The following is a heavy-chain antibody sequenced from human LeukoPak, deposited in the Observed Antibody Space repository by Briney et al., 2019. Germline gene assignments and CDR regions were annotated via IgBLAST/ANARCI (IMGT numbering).Heavy chain of an antibody. V-gene: IGHV4-39*07. D-gene: IGHD2-21*02. J-gene: IGHJ4*02. Sequence: SSETLSLTCTASGGSISSYYWSWIRQPPGKGLEWIGSIYYSGSTYYNPSLKSRVTISVDTSKNQFSLKVSSVTAADTAVYYCARRYSGIVVVTATPDFDYWGQGTLVTVSS. CDR1: GGSISSYY. CDR3: ARRYSGIVVVTATPDFDY. CDR2: IYYSGST.